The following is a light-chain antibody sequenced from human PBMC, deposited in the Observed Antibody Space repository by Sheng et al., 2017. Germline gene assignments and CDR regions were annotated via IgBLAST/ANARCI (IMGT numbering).Light chain of an antibody. CDR3: QQSFTTPWT. J-gene: IGKJ1*01. V-gene: IGKV1-39*01. Sequence: DIQMTQSPSSLSASVGDRVTITCRASQSINSYLNWYQQRRGIAPKLLIHTASTLETGVPGRFSGSGSGTDFTLTISNLQPEDFATYYCQQSFTTPWTFGQGTKVEIK. CDR1: QSINSY. CDR2: TAS.